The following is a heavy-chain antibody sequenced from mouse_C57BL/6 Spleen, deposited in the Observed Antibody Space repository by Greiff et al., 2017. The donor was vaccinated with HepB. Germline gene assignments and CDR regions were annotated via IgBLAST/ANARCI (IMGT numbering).Heavy chain of an antibody. Sequence: VQLQQSGAELVRPGSSVKLSCKASGYTFTSYWMDWVKQRPGQGLEWIGNIYPSDGETHYNQKFKDKATLTVDKSSSTAYMQLSSLTAEDSAVLYSARSEYYGSSPWDAMDYWGQGTSVTVSS. CDR3: ARSEYYGSSPWDAMDY. J-gene: IGHJ4*01. CDR2: IYPSDGET. CDR1: GYTFTSYW. D-gene: IGHD1-1*01. V-gene: IGHV1-61*01.